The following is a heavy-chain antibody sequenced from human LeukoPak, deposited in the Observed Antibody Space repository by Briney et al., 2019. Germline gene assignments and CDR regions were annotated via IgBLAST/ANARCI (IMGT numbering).Heavy chain of an antibody. D-gene: IGHD5-12*01. CDR1: GFTFSSYW. J-gene: IGHJ3*02. CDR3: ATAYGGYRLAFDI. V-gene: IGHV3-7*01. CDR2: IKQDGSEK. Sequence: GGSLRLSCAASGFTFSSYWMSWVRQAPGKGLEWVANIKQDGSEKYYADSVKGRFTISRDNAKNSLYLQMNSLRAEDTAVYYCATAYGGYRLAFDIWGQGTMVTVSS.